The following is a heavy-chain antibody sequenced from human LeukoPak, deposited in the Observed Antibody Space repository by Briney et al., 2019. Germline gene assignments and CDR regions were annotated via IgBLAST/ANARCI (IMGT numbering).Heavy chain of an antibody. Sequence: GGSLRLSCAASGFTFSRYAMHWVRQAPGKGLEWLAVISYDGSNKNYADSVKGRFTISRDNAKNSLYLQMNSLRAEDTAVYYCARDNRGKPAYFDYWGQGTLVTVSS. J-gene: IGHJ4*02. CDR2: ISYDGSNK. CDR3: ARDNRGKPAYFDY. V-gene: IGHV3-30-3*01. CDR1: GFTFSRYA. D-gene: IGHD1-14*01.